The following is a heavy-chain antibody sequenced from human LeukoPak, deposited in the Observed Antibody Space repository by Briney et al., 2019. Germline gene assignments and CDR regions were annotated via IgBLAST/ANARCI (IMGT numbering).Heavy chain of an antibody. J-gene: IGHJ4*02. CDR2: ISAYNGNT. CDR1: GYTFTSYG. CDR3: ARDPHDSSGYYYVPFDY. V-gene: IGHV1-18*01. Sequence: ASVKVSCKASGYTFTSYGISWVRQAPGQGLERMGWISAYNGNTNYAQKLQGRVTMTTDTSTSTAYVELRSLRSDDTAVYYCARDPHDSSGYYYVPFDYWGQGTLVTVSS. D-gene: IGHD3-22*01.